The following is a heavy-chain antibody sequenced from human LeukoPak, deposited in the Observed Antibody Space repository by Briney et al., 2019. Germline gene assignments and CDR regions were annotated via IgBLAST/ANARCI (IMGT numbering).Heavy chain of an antibody. V-gene: IGHV1-8*03. CDR3: ARALYYYGSGSNDY. CDR2: MNPNSGNT. J-gene: IGHJ4*02. CDR1: GYTFTSYD. Sequence: ASVKVSCKASGYTFTSYDINWVRQATGQGLEWMGWMNPNSGNTGYAQKFQGGVTITRNTSISTAYMELSRLRSDDTAVYYCARALYYYGSGSNDYWGQGTLVTVSS. D-gene: IGHD3-10*01.